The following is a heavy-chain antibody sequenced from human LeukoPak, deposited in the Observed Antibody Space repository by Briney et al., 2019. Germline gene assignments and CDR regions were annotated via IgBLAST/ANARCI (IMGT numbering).Heavy chain of an antibody. CDR1: GGSISSYY. D-gene: IGHD1-26*01. J-gene: IGHJ4*02. CDR2: IYYSGST. V-gene: IGHV4-59*08. Sequence: SETLSLTCTVSGGSISSYYWSWIRQPPGKGLEWIGYIYYSGSTNYNPSLKSRVTISVDTSKNQFSLKLSSVTAADTAVYYCARGWDVNGAFDYWGQGTLVTVSS. CDR3: ARGWDVNGAFDY.